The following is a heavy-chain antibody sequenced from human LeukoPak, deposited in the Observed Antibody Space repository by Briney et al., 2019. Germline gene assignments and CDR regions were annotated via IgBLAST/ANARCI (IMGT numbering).Heavy chain of an antibody. CDR3: ARDPLTVTTFHEAFDI. D-gene: IGHD4-17*01. Sequence: SQTLSLTRAISGDSVSSNSAAWNWIRQSPSRGLEWLGRTYYRSKWYNDYAVSVKSRITINPDTSKNQFSLQLNSVTPEDTAVYYCARDPLTVTTFHEAFDIWGQGTMVTVSS. J-gene: IGHJ3*02. CDR1: GDSVSSNSAA. V-gene: IGHV6-1*01. CDR2: TYYRSKWYN.